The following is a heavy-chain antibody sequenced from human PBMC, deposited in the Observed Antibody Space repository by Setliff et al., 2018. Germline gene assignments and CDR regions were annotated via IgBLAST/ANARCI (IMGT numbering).Heavy chain of an antibody. CDR1: GGSFSGYY. D-gene: IGHD3-3*01. Sequence: TLSLTCAVYGGSFSGYYWSWIRQPPGKGLEWIGEINHSGTTNYNPSLKSRVTMSVDKSKNQFSLNLNSVTAADTAVYYCASPGRDNLDSPFDAFDIWGQGTKVTVSS. CDR2: INHSGTT. V-gene: IGHV4-34*01. CDR3: ASPGRDNLDSPFDAFDI. J-gene: IGHJ3*02.